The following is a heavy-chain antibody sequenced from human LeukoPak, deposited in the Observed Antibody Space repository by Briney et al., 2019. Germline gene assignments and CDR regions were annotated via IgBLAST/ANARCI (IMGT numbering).Heavy chain of an antibody. CDR2: ISNAGSGT. V-gene: IGHV3-23*01. J-gene: IGHJ6*04. CDR3: ARITRDYSGPGSPYPDV. D-gene: IGHD3-10*01. CDR1: GFTFSNSA. Sequence: PGGSLRLSCAASGFTFSNSAMTWIRQLPGKGLEWVSTISNAGSGTYYADFVKGRFTIARDNSKNTLFLHMNSLRAEDTAVYYCARITRDYSGPGSPYPDVWGKGTTVTISS.